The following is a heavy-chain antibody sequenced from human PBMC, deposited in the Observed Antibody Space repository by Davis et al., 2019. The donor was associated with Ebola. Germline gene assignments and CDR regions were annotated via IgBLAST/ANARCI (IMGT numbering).Heavy chain of an antibody. CDR1: GFTFSSYS. J-gene: IGHJ4*02. CDR3: ARVASYSSGWQPSNY. CDR2: ISSSSSTI. V-gene: IGHV3-48*01. Sequence: GGSLRLSCAASGFTFSSYSMNWVRQAPGKGLEWVSYISSSSSTIYYADSVKGRFTISRDDSKNTVFLQMNSLRAEDTAVYYCARVASYSSGWQPSNYWGQGTLVTVSS. D-gene: IGHD6-19*01.